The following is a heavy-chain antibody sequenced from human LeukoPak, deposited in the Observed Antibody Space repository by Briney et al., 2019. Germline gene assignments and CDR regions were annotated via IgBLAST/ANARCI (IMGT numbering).Heavy chain of an antibody. J-gene: IGHJ4*02. D-gene: IGHD6-19*01. CDR2: ISAYKGNT. CDR1: GYTLTSYV. CDR3: PRDRSRVAVAGLGAY. Sequence: ASVKVSRKASGYTLTSYVISGVRQAPGQALEGMGWISAYKGNTNYAQKLQGRVSMTTDTSTSTAYMELRSLRSDVTPVYYCPRDRSRVAVAGLGAYWRQGTLVTVPS. V-gene: IGHV1-18*04.